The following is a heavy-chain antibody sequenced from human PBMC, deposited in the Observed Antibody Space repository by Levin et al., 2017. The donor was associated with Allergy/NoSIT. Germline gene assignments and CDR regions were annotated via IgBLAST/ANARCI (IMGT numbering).Heavy chain of an antibody. CDR1: GGSVNSGTYY. CDR3: ARDYNLGY. CDR2: IYSSGST. J-gene: IGHJ4*02. V-gene: IGHV4-61*01. D-gene: IGHD3-10*01. Sequence: SETLSLTCTVSGGSVNSGTYYWSWIRQPPGTALEWIGNIYSSGSTNYNPSLQTRIIISLDTSNNQFSLKLNSVTAADTAVYYCARDYNLGYWGQGILVTVFS.